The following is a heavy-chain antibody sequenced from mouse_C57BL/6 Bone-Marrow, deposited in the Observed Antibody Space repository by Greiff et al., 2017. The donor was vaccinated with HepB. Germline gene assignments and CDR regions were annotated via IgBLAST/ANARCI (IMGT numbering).Heavy chain of an antibody. V-gene: IGHV2-2*01. Sequence: QVQLKESGPGLVQPSQRLSITCTVSGFSLTSYGVHWVRQSPGKGLEWLGVIWSGGSTDYNAAFISRLSISKDNSKSQVFFKMNSLQADDTAIYYCARTGPGNYPLYFDYWGQGTTLTVSS. D-gene: IGHD2-1*01. CDR3: ARTGPGNYPLYFDY. CDR1: GFSLTSYG. CDR2: IWSGGST. J-gene: IGHJ2*01.